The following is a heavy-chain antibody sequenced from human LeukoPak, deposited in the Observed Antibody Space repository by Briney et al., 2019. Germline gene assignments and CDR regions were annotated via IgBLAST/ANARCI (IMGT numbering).Heavy chain of an antibody. CDR3: AKSGVSGSYFRDYFDY. J-gene: IGHJ4*02. V-gene: IGHV3-23*01. CDR2: ISGGGGST. D-gene: IGHD1-26*01. CDR1: TFTFSSYA. Sequence: GGSLRLSCAASTFTFSSYAMSWVRQAPGKGLEWVSAISGGGGSTYYADSVKGRFTISRDNSKNTLYLQMNSLRAEDTAVYYCAKSGVSGSYFRDYFDYWGQGTLVTVSS.